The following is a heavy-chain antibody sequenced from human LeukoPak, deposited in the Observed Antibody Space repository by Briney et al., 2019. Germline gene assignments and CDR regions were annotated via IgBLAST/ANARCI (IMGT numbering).Heavy chain of an antibody. CDR3: ARDKILYTNNVNAFDI. V-gene: IGHV1-18*03. CDR1: GYTFNSYA. J-gene: IGHJ3*02. CDR2: ISAFNGNK. Sequence: ASVKVSCKASGYTFNSYAINWVQQAPGQGLEWMGWISAFNGNKKYAQKFQDRVTLTTDTSTTTFYMELRSLRSADMAVYYCARDKILYTNNVNAFDIWGQGTMVTVSS. D-gene: IGHD2/OR15-2a*01.